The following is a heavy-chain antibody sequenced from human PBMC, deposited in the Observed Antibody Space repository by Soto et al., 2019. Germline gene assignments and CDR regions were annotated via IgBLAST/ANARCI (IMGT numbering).Heavy chain of an antibody. Sequence: QLQLQESGPGLVKPSETLSLTCTVSGGSISSSSYYWGWIRQPPGKGLEWIGSICYSGSTYYNPSLKSRVTISVDTSKNQFSLKLSSVTAADTAVYYCARSLHRAGHVRGWFDPWGQGTLVTVSS. CDR3: ARSLHRAGHVRGWFDP. V-gene: IGHV4-39*01. D-gene: IGHD6-19*01. J-gene: IGHJ5*02. CDR1: GGSISSSSYY. CDR2: ICYSGST.